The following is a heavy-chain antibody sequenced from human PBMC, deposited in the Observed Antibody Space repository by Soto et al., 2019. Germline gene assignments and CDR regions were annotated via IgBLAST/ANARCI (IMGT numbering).Heavy chain of an antibody. D-gene: IGHD3-10*01. Sequence: QVQLQQWGAGLLKPSETLSLICAVYGGSFSGYYWSWIRQPPGKGLEWIGEINHSGSTNYNPSLKSRVTISVDTSKNQFSLKLSSVTAADTAVYYCARGATKNYYGSGSYYPGFDYWGQGTLVTVSS. J-gene: IGHJ4*02. CDR2: INHSGST. CDR3: ARGATKNYYGSGSYYPGFDY. CDR1: GGSFSGYY. V-gene: IGHV4-34*01.